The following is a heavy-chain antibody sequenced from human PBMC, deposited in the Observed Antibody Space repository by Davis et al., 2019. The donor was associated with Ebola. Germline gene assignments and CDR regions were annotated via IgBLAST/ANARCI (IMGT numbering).Heavy chain of an antibody. D-gene: IGHD4-11*01. CDR1: GFTFSSYA. Sequence: GESLKISCAASGFTFSSYAMHWVRQAPGKGLEWVAFISYDGSNKYYADSVKGRFTISRDNSKNTLYLQMNSLRAEDTAVYYCARYSYLDYWGQGTLVTVSS. CDR2: ISYDGSNK. CDR3: ARYSYLDY. V-gene: IGHV3-30*04. J-gene: IGHJ4*02.